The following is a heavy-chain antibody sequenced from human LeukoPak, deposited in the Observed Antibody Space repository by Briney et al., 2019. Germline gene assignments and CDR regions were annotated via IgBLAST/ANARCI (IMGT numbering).Heavy chain of an antibody. V-gene: IGHV1-18*01. Sequence: ASVKVSCKASGYTFTSYGISWVRQAPGQGLEWMGWISAYNGNTNYAQKLQGRVTMTTDTSTSTAYMELRSLRSDDTAVYYCARGRERVRGVISAFDIWGQGTMATVSS. CDR2: ISAYNGNT. CDR1: GYTFTSYG. D-gene: IGHD3-10*01. J-gene: IGHJ3*02. CDR3: ARGRERVRGVISAFDI.